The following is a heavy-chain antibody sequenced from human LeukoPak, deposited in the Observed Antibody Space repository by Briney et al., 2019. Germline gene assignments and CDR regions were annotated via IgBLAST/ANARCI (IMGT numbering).Heavy chain of an antibody. D-gene: IGHD2-2*01. J-gene: IGHJ4*02. Sequence: GGSLRLSCAASGSTFSSYAMSWVRQAPGKGLEWVSAISGSGGSTYYADSVKGRFTISRDNSKNMLYLEMNSLRVEDTAIYYCAKDRSSTTSCSNYWGRGTLVTVSS. CDR1: GSTFSSYA. V-gene: IGHV3-23*01. CDR2: ISGSGGST. CDR3: AKDRSSTTSCSNY.